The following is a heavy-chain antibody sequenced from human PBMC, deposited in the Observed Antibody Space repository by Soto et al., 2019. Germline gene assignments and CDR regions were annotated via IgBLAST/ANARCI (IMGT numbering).Heavy chain of an antibody. Sequence: TLSLTCAVSGGSISSGGYSWSWIRQPPGKGLEWIGYIYHSGSTYYNPSLKSRATISVDRSKNQFSLKLSSVTAADTAVYYCARGGNYDFWSGFGDINWFDPWGQGTLVTVSS. D-gene: IGHD3-3*01. V-gene: IGHV4-30-2*01. J-gene: IGHJ5*02. CDR2: IYHSGST. CDR1: GGSISSGGYS. CDR3: ARGGNYDFWSGFGDINWFDP.